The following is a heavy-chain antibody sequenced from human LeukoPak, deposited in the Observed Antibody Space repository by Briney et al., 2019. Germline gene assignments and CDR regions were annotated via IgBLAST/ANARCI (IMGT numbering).Heavy chain of an antibody. CDR3: ARPGLAVAGTRWFDP. Sequence: GGSLRLSCAASGFTFSGYAMSWVRQAPGESPEWVSALGSGGRGSHYADSVKGRFTISRDDSKNTLYLQMNSLRPEDTAVYFCARPGLAVAGTRWFDPWGQGTLVTVSS. CDR1: GFTFSGYA. V-gene: IGHV3-23*01. CDR2: LGSGGRGS. J-gene: IGHJ5*02. D-gene: IGHD6-19*01.